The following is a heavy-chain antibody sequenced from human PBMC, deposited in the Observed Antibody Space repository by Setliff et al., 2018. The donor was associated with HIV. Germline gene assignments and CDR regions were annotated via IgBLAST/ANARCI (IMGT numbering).Heavy chain of an antibody. D-gene: IGHD5-18*01. CDR3: ARDLTAMVTVDY. V-gene: IGHV3-7*01. J-gene: IGHJ4*02. CDR1: GFTFSDYY. Sequence: GGSLRLSCAASGFTFSDYYMSWIRQAPGKGLEWVANIKQDGSEKYYVDSVKGRFTISRDNAKNSLYLQMNSLRAEDTAVYYCARDLTAMVTVDYWGQGTLVTSPQ. CDR2: IKQDGSEK.